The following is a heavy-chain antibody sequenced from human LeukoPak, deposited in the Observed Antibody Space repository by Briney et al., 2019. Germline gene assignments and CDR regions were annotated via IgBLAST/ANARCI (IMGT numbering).Heavy chain of an antibody. CDR3: AKDPQDYDFWSGYVDY. D-gene: IGHD3-3*01. Sequence: SGGSLRLSCAASGFTFSSYSMNWVRQAPGKGLEWVSSISSSSSYIYYADSVKGRFTISRDNAKNSLYLQMNSLRAEDTAVYYCAKDPQDYDFWSGYVDYWGQGTLVTVSS. J-gene: IGHJ4*02. CDR2: ISSSSSYI. CDR1: GFTFSSYS. V-gene: IGHV3-21*01.